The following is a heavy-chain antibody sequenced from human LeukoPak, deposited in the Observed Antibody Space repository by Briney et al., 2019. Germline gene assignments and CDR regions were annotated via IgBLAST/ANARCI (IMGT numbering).Heavy chain of an antibody. D-gene: IGHD6-19*01. J-gene: IGHJ4*02. CDR3: AKDEEQWLVPYYFDY. Sequence: GGSLRLSCAASEFSVGSNYMTWVRQAPGKGLEWVSLIYSGGSTYYADSVKGRFTISRDNSKNTLYLQMNSLRAEDTAVYYCAKDEEQWLVPYYFDYWGQGTLVTVSS. V-gene: IGHV3-66*01. CDR2: IYSGGST. CDR1: EFSVGSNY.